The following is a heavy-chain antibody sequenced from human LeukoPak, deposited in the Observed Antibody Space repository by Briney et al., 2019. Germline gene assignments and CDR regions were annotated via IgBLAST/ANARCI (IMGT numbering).Heavy chain of an antibody. V-gene: IGHV4-59*01. CDR1: GGSISSYY. Sequence: RPSKTLSLTCTVSGGSISSYYSSWIRQPPGKGLEWIGYIYYSGSTNYNPSLKSRVTISVDTSKNQFSLKLSSVTAADTAVYYCARAGYYDSSGPQDIWGQGTLVTVSS. D-gene: IGHD3-22*01. CDR3: ARAGYYDSSGPQDI. J-gene: IGHJ4*02. CDR2: IYYSGST.